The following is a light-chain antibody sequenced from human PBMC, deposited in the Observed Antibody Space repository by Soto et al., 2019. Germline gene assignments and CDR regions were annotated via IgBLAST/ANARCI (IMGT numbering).Light chain of an antibody. CDR2: EVS. J-gene: IGLJ3*02. CDR3: TSYVGSNIWV. V-gene: IGLV2-8*01. CDR1: SSDVGAYKY. Sequence: QSALTQPPSAYGSPEQSVTISCSGTSSDVGAYKYVSWYQQYPGKAPKLMIYEVSKRPSGVPDRFSGSKSGNTASLTVSGLQAEDEADYYCTSYVGSNIWVFGGGTQLTVL.